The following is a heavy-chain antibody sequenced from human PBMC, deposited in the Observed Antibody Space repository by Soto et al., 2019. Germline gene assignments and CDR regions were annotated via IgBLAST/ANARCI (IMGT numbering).Heavy chain of an antibody. CDR2: VYPGDSDT. V-gene: IGHV5-51*01. Sequence: GESLKISCKGSGYTFTSYWIAWVRQMPGKGLEWMGIVYPGDSDTRYSPSFQGQVTISADKSTSTAYLQWDSLKASDTAIYYCARPANTVADHFDLWGQGTPVTVSS. J-gene: IGHJ4*02. CDR1: GYTFTSYW. D-gene: IGHD4-17*01. CDR3: ARPANTVADHFDL.